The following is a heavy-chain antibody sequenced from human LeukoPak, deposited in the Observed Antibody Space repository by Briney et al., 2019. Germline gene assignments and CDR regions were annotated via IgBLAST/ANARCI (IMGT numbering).Heavy chain of an antibody. CDR2: VSSTSSV. CDR3: AKGVSSSSWYSYYYYMDV. CDR1: GFAFSSHG. J-gene: IGHJ6*03. D-gene: IGHD6-13*01. V-gene: IGHV3-48*01. Sequence: GGSLRLSCAASGFAFSSHGMNWVRQAPGKGLEWISYVSSTSSVYYADSVKGRFTISRDNSKNTLYLQMNSLRAEDTAVYYCAKGVSSSSWYSYYYYMDVWGKGTTVTISS.